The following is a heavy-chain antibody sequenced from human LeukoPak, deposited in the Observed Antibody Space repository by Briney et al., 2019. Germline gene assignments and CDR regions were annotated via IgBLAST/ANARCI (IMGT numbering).Heavy chain of an antibody. V-gene: IGHV3-66*02. CDR2: IFGGGGT. CDR1: GFTASSNY. CDR3: AKGGCSSTSCYYGPYYIDV. D-gene: IGHD2-2*01. Sequence: GGSLRLSCAAFGFTASSNYMSWVRQAPGKGLEWVSVIFGGGGTYHGDSVRGRFTISRDNSKNTLYLQMNSLRAEDTAVYYCAKGGCSSTSCYYGPYYIDVWGKGTTVTVSS. J-gene: IGHJ6*03.